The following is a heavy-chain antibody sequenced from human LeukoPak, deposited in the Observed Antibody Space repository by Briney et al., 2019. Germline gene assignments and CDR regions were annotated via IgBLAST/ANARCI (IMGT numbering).Heavy chain of an antibody. J-gene: IGHJ6*02. Sequence: PGGSLRLSCAASGFTFSSYAMHWVRQAPGKGLEWVAVISYDGSNKYYADSVKGRFTISRDNSKNTLYLQMNSPRAEDTAVYYCARKEILYYYGMDVWGQGTTVTVSS. CDR2: ISYDGSNK. CDR3: ARKEILYYYGMDV. D-gene: IGHD5-24*01. CDR1: GFTFSSYA. V-gene: IGHV3-30*04.